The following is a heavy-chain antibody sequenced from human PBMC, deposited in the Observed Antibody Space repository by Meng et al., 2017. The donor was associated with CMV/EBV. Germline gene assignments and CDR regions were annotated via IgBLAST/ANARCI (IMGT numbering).Heavy chain of an antibody. V-gene: IGHV3-7*01. CDR1: GFTFSSYW. CDR3: ARELYYYDSSGYPRDYYYYGTDV. CDR2: IKQDGSEK. J-gene: IGHJ6*02. Sequence: GESLKISCAASGFTFSSYWMSWVRQAPGKGLEWVANIKQDGSEKYYVDSVKGRFTISRDNAKNSLYLQMNSLRAEDTAVYYCARELYYYDSSGYPRDYYYYGTDVWGQGTTVTVSS. D-gene: IGHD3-22*01.